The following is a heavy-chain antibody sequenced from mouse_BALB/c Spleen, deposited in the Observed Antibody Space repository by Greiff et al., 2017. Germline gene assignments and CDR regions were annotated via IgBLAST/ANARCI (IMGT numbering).Heavy chain of an antibody. Sequence: QVQLQQSGAELVRPGASVKLSCKASGYTFTSYWMHWVKQRPGQGLEWIGYINPSTGYTEYNQKFKDKATLTADKSSSTAYMQLSSLTSEDSAVYYCARPPYYYGSSSAMDYWGQGTSVTVSS. CDR1: GYTFTSYW. V-gene: IGHV1-7*01. CDR2: INPSTGYT. CDR3: ARPPYYYGSSSAMDY. D-gene: IGHD1-1*01. J-gene: IGHJ4*01.